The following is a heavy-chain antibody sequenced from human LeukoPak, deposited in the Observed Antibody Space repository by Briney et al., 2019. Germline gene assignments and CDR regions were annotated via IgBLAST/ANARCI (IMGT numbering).Heavy chain of an antibody. Sequence: GGSLRLSCAASGFTFDDYAMHWVRQAPGKGLEWVAVISYDGSNKYYADSVKGRFTISRDNSKNTLYLQMNSLRAEDTAVYYCAKAHIVGATTIGYWGQRTLVTVSS. V-gene: IGHV3-30*18. CDR2: ISYDGSNK. CDR3: AKAHIVGATTIGY. CDR1: GFTFDDYA. D-gene: IGHD1-26*01. J-gene: IGHJ4*02.